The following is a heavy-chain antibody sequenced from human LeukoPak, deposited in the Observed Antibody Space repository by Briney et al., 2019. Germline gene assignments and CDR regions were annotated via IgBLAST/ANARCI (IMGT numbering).Heavy chain of an antibody. CDR1: GGSISSYY. J-gene: IGHJ6*03. Sequence: SETLSLTCTVSGGSISSYYWSWIRQSPGKGLEWIGYIYYSGSTNYNPSLRSRVTISVDTSKNQFSLKLSSVTAADTAVYYCARGEYSSSSRYYYMDVWGKGTTVTVSS. D-gene: IGHD6-6*01. V-gene: IGHV4-59*12. CDR3: ARGEYSSSSRYYYMDV. CDR2: IYYSGST.